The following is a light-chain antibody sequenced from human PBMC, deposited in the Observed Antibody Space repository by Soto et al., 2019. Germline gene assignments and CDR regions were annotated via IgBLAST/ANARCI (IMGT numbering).Light chain of an antibody. J-gene: IGKJ3*01. Sequence: DIQMTQSPSSLSASVGDRVTITCPASHDISTYLYWFQQRPGKVPKLLIHDASKLETGVPSRFSGSGSEKHFVLTINGQQPEDVPTYYCLRVDPFPRVFVPGTIVHL. CDR3: LRVDPFPRV. CDR1: HDISTY. CDR2: DAS. V-gene: IGKV1-33*01.